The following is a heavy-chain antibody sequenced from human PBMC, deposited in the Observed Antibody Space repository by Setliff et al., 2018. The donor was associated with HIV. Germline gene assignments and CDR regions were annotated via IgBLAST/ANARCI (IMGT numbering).Heavy chain of an antibody. CDR3: ARGPPIVVVPAALLTFDY. Sequence: ASVKVSCKPSGYTFTNYDINWVRQAPGQGLEWMGWISAYNGNTNYAQKLQGRVTMTTDTSTSTAYMELRSLRSDDTAVYYCARGPPIVVVPAALLTFDYWGQGTLVTVSS. CDR2: ISAYNGNT. V-gene: IGHV1-18*01. CDR1: GYTFTNYD. D-gene: IGHD2-2*01. J-gene: IGHJ4*02.